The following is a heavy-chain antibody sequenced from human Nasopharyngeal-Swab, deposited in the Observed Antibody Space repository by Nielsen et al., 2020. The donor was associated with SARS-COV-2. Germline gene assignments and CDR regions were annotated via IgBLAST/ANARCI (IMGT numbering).Heavy chain of an antibody. CDR3: ARHRGFIYCDWYSGPEALDS. V-gene: IGHV5-51*01. CDR1: GDTFTSYW. J-gene: IGHJ4*02. D-gene: IGHD2-21*02. CDR2: IYPGDSDT. Sequence: GASLRLSCLGSGDTFTSYWIAWVRQMPGKGLEWMGIIYPGDSDTMYSPSFQGQVTIPADKSITTAYLRWSSLRASDTAMYYCARHRGFIYCDWYSGPEALDSWGQGTLVTVSS.